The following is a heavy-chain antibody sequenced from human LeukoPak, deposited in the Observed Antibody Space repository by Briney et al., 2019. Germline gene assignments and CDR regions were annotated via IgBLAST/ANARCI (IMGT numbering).Heavy chain of an antibody. J-gene: IGHJ3*02. V-gene: IGHV4-59*12. CDR2: VHSSGST. Sequence: TSETLSLTCTVSGGSISGYYWSWIRQPPGRGLEWIGYVHSSGSTNYNPSLKSRVTMSVDTSKNQFSLKLSSVIAADTAVYYCARVGAHAFDIWGQGTMVTVSS. D-gene: IGHD1-26*01. CDR1: GGSISGYY. CDR3: ARVGAHAFDI.